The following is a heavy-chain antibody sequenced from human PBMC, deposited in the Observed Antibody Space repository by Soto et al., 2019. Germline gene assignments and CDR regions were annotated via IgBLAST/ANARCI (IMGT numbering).Heavy chain of an antibody. Sequence: GESLKISCKTSGYSLTTYWFAWVRQMPGKGLEWMGIVYLSDSDTIYSPSAQGHFTISADKSIKTAYLQWSSLKASDTAIYYCATTFDYNGYFDPWGQGTQVTVSS. CDR2: VYLSDSDT. V-gene: IGHV5-51*01. CDR1: GYSLTTYW. D-gene: IGHD4-4*01. J-gene: IGHJ5*02. CDR3: ATTFDYNGYFDP.